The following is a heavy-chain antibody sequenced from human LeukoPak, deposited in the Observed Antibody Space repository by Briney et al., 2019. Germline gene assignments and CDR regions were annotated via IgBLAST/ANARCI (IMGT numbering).Heavy chain of an antibody. CDR3: ARYSNYGDYYYYYMDV. J-gene: IGHJ6*03. Sequence: SETLSLTCTVSGGSISSGSYHWSWIRQPAGKALEWIGRIYPSGSTNYDPSLKSRVTISLDMSKSQFSLKLSSVTAADTAVYYCARYSNYGDYYYYYMDVWGKGTTVTVSS. D-gene: IGHD4-11*01. V-gene: IGHV4-61*02. CDR2: IYPSGST. CDR1: GGSISSGSYH.